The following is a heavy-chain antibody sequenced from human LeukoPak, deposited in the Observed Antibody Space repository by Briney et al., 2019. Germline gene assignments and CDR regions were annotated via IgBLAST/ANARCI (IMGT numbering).Heavy chain of an antibody. Sequence: GGSLRLSCAASGFTFSSFDMHWVRQPTGRGLEWGSTIGTASDTYYPGSVEGRFTLSRDNAKNSLYLQMNSLTAGDTAVYYCARGPPRGKYYYMDVWGKGTTVTVSS. CDR1: GFTFSSFD. J-gene: IGHJ6*03. V-gene: IGHV3-13*01. CDR2: IGTASDT. D-gene: IGHD1-1*01. CDR3: ARGPPRGKYYYMDV.